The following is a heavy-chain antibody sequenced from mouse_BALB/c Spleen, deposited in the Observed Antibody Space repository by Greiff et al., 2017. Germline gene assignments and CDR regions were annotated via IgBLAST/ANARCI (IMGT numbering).Heavy chain of an antibody. Sequence: QVQLQQSGAELMKPGASVKISCKATGYTFSSYWIEWVKQRPGHGLEWIGEILPGSGSTNYNEKFKGKATFTADTSSNTAYMQLSSLTSEDSAVYYCARSPDLYAMDDWGQGTSVTVSS. CDR1: GYTFSSYW. CDR3: ARSPDLYAMDD. V-gene: IGHV1-9*01. CDR2: ILPGSGST. J-gene: IGHJ4*01.